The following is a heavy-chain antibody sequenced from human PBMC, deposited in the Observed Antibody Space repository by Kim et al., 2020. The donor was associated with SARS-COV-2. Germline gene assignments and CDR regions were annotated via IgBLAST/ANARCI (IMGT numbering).Heavy chain of an antibody. D-gene: IGHD2-15*01. V-gene: IGHV3-23*01. CDR3: ASPTGRFCSGNSCLSS. CDR2: ISGSGGST. Sequence: GGSLRLSCAASGFTFSTYVMSWVRQIPGKGLEWVSTISGSGGSTYSADSVNGRFTISRDNSKNTLYLQMNSLRAEDTAVYYCASPTGRFCSGNSCLSSWGRGTLVSVSA. J-gene: IGHJ5*02. CDR1: GFTFSTYV.